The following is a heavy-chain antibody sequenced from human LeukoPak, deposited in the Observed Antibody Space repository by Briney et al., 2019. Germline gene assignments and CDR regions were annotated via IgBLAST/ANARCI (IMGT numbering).Heavy chain of an antibody. D-gene: IGHD3-10*01. Sequence: SETLSLTCTVSGGSISSSSYYWGWIRQPPGKGLEWIGSIYYSGSTYYNPSLKSRLTISVDTSNNQFSLKLSSVTAADTAVYYCARVHTSGGVDYWGQGTLVTVSS. V-gene: IGHV4-39*01. CDR3: ARVHTSGGVDY. J-gene: IGHJ4*02. CDR1: GGSISSSSYY. CDR2: IYYSGST.